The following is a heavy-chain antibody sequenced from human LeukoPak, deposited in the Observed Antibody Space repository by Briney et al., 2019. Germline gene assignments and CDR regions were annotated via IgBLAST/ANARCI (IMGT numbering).Heavy chain of an antibody. CDR1: GFTFSSFK. Sequence: PGGSLRLSCAASGFTFSSFKMIWVRQAPGKGLEWVAYINQGGSEEYYADSVKGRFTISRDNAKNSLYLQMNSLRAEDTAIYYCARAVDDYVWGSYRPPGQWGQGTLVTVSS. D-gene: IGHD3-16*02. CDR2: INQGGSEE. J-gene: IGHJ1*01. V-gene: IGHV3-7*02. CDR3: ARAVDDYVWGSYRPPGQ.